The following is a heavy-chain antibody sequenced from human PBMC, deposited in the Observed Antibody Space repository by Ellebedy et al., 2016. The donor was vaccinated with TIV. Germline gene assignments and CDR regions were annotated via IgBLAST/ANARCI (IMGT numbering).Heavy chain of an antibody. CDR1: GFTFSSYA. D-gene: IGHD3-10*01. V-gene: IGHV3-23*01. CDR2: ISGSGGST. J-gene: IGHJ5*02. CDR3: AKDGMVRGVMRSFDP. Sequence: GGSLRLXXAASGFTFSSYAMSWVRQAPGKGLEWVSAISGSGGSTYYADSVMGRFTISRDNSKNTLYLQMNSLRAEDTAVYYCAKDGMVRGVMRSFDPWGQGTLVTVSS.